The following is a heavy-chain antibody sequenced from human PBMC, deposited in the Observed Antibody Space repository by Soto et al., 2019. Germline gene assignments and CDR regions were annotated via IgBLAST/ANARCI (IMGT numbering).Heavy chain of an antibody. J-gene: IGHJ3*02. CDR3: AAAQIYCSGGSCYPHLNDAFDI. V-gene: IGHV1-58*01. CDR1: GFTFTSSA. D-gene: IGHD2-15*01. CDR2: IVVGSGNT. Sequence: GASVKVSCKASGFTFTSSAVQWVRQARGQRLEWIGWIVVGSGNTNYAQKFQERVTITRDMSTSTAYMELSSLRSEDTAVYYCAAAQIYCSGGSCYPHLNDAFDIWGQGTMVTV.